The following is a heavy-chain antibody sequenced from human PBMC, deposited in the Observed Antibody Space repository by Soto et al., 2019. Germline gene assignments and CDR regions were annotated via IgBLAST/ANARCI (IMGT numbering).Heavy chain of an antibody. V-gene: IGHV3-48*01. CDR2: ISSGSATI. CDR1: GFSFSTYS. J-gene: IGHJ4*02. D-gene: IGHD2-15*01. CDR3: ARPRYCSAGNCFFDY. Sequence: EVQLVESGGGLVQPGESLRLSCAASGFSFSTYSMNWVRQAPGKGLEWISYISSGSATIHYADSVKGRFTISRDNAKNSLYLQMNSLRAEDTAVYYCARPRYCSAGNCFFDYWGQGSLVTVSS.